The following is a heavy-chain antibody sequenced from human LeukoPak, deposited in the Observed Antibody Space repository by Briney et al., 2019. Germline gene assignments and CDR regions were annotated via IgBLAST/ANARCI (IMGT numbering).Heavy chain of an antibody. V-gene: IGHV3-30*02. CDR2: IRYDGSNK. D-gene: IGHD6-13*01. Sequence: GGSLRLSCAASGFTFSSYGMHWVRQAPGKGLEWVAFIRYDGSNKYYADSVKGRFTISRDNSKNTLYLQMNSLRAEDTAVYYCAKDRPGYSGSWYGIDAFDIWGQGTMVTVSS. J-gene: IGHJ3*02. CDR1: GFTFSSYG. CDR3: AKDRPGYSGSWYGIDAFDI.